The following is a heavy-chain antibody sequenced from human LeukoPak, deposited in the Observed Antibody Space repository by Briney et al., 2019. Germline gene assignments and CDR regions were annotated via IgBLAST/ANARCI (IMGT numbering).Heavy chain of an antibody. D-gene: IGHD3-10*01. CDR2: IYSSGST. Sequence: GGSLRLSCAASGLTVSHNYMSWVRQAPGKGLERVSVIYSSGSTYYADSVKGRFTISRDNSKNTLYLQMNSLRAEDTAVYYCARRHYYGSGSSTGYWGQGTLVTVSS. CDR1: GLTVSHNY. J-gene: IGHJ4*02. CDR3: ARRHYYGSGSSTGY. V-gene: IGHV3-53*01.